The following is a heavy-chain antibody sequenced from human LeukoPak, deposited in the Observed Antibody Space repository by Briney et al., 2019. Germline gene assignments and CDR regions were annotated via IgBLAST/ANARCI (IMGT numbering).Heavy chain of an antibody. CDR3: ARDDLRSSTSGDY. CDR2: IYHSGST. V-gene: IGHV4-38-2*02. Sequence: SETLSLTCTVSGYSISSDYYWGWIRQPPGKGLEWIGSIYHSGSTYYNPSLKSRVTISVDTSKNQFSLKLSSVTAADTAVYYCARDDLRSSTSGDYWGQGTLVTVSS. CDR1: GYSISSDYY. J-gene: IGHJ4*02. D-gene: IGHD6-6*01.